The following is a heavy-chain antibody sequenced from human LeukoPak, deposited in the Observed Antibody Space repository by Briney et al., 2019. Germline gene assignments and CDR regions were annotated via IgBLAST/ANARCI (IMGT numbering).Heavy chain of an antibody. CDR2: IYYSGST. CDR1: GGSISSSSYY. CDR3: ASSLGSGYYPHDAFDI. Sequence: PSETLSLTCTVSGGSISSSSYYWGWIRQPPGKGLEWIGSIYYSGSTYYNPSLKSRVTISVDTSKNQFSLKLSSVTAADTAVYYCASSLGSGYYPHDAFDIWGQGTMVTVSS. V-gene: IGHV4-39*07. D-gene: IGHD3-22*01. J-gene: IGHJ3*02.